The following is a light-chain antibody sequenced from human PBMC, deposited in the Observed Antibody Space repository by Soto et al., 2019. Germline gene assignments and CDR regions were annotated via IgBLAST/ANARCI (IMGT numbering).Light chain of an antibody. CDR1: QSVLYSSNNKNY. V-gene: IGKV4-1*01. Sequence: DIVMTQSPDSLAASLGERATINCKSSQSVLYSSNNKNYLAWYQQKPGQPPKLLIYWASTRESGVPDRFSGSGSGTDFTLSISSLQAQDVAVYYCQQYYSTLSYTFGQGTKLEIK. CDR2: WAS. CDR3: QQYYSTLSYT. J-gene: IGKJ2*01.